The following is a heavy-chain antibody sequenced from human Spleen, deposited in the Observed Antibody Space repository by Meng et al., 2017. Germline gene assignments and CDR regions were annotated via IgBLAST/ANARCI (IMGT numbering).Heavy chain of an antibody. CDR1: GGSFSGYY. CDR2: IYYSGTA. CDR3: ASHCTTSKCYYYYGMDV. D-gene: IGHD2-8*01. J-gene: IGHJ6*02. V-gene: IGHV4-34*01. Sequence: SETLSLTCAVYGGSFSGYYWSWIRQPPGKGLEWIGSIYYSGTASYNPSLRSRATISVDTSKNQFSLKVNSVTAADTAVYYCASHCTTSKCYYYYGMDVWGQGTTVTVSS.